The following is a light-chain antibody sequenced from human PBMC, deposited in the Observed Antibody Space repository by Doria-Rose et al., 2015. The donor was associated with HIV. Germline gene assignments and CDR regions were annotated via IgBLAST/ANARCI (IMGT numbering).Light chain of an antibody. CDR2: DGS. J-gene: IGKJ1*01. CDR3: HQYGTSWT. CDR1: QSFSSTY. V-gene: IGKV3-20*01. Sequence: DIVMTQSSGTLSLSPGERATLSCRAGQSFSSTYLAWYQQKPGQAPSLLIYDGSTRATGIPDRFSASGSVTDFTLTINRLEPEDFALYYCHQYGTSWTFGQGTKVEI.